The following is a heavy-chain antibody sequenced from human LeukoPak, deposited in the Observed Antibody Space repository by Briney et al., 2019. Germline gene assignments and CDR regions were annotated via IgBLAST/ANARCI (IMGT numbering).Heavy chain of an antibody. J-gene: IGHJ3*02. D-gene: IGHD2-8*02. V-gene: IGHV3-23*01. CDR2: IRGDGV. Sequence: HTGGSLRLSCAASGFTFAIHHMSWVRQAPGKGLEWVATIRGDGVYYSDSVKGRFTISRDDSNNLLYGQMNSLRAEDTAVYYCAKSRVERLGTGGFDTWGQGTLVAVS. CDR3: AKSRVERLGTGGFDT. CDR1: GFTFAIHH.